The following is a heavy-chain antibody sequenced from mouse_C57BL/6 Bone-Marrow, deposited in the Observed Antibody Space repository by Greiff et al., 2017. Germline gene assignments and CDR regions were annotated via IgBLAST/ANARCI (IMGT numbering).Heavy chain of an antibody. Sequence: QVQLQQPGPELVKPGASVKISCKASGYAFSSSWMNWVKQRPGQGLEWIGRIYPGDGDTNYNGKFKGKATLTADKSSSTAYMQLSSLTSEDSAVYFCAGDGSSSWFAYWGQGTLVTVSA. CDR1: GYAFSSSW. CDR2: IYPGDGDT. D-gene: IGHD1-1*01. J-gene: IGHJ3*01. CDR3: AGDGSSSWFAY. V-gene: IGHV1-82*01.